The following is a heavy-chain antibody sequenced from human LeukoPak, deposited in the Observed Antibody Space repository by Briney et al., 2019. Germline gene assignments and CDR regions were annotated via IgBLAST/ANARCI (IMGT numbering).Heavy chain of an antibody. J-gene: IGHJ4*02. V-gene: IGHV3-30-3*01. Sequence: TGGSLRLSCAASGFTFNNYAMHWVRQAPGKGLEWVAVISYDGSKTYYADSARGRFTFSRDNSKNTLYLQMTSLRAEDTAVYYCAREYYYDSSGYSCPDYWGQGTLVTVSS. CDR3: AREYYYDSSGYSCPDY. CDR1: GFTFNNYA. D-gene: IGHD3-22*01. CDR2: ISYDGSKT.